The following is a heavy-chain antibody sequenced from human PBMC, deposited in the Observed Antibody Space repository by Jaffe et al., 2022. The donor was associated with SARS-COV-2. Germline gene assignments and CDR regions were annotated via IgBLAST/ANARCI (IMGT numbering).Heavy chain of an antibody. V-gene: IGHV3-30*04. Sequence: QVQLVESGGGVVQPGRSLRLSCAASGFIFSSYAMHWVRQAPGKGLEWVAVISYDGSNKYYADSVKGRFTIYRDNSKNTMYLQMNSLRAEDTAVYFCAREPMVRGVSFIWGQGTMVTVSS. CDR3: AREPMVRGVSFI. CDR1: GFIFSSYA. CDR2: ISYDGSNK. D-gene: IGHD3-10*01. J-gene: IGHJ3*02.